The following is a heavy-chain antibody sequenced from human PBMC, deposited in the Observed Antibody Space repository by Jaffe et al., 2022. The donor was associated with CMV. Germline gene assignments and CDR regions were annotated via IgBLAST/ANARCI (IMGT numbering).Heavy chain of an antibody. D-gene: IGHD2-8*01. J-gene: IGHJ5*02. CDR3: ARDRYCTNGVCYYNWFDP. V-gene: IGHV3-11*06. CDR1: GFTFSDYY. Sequence: QVQLVESGGGLVKPGGSLRLSCAASGFTFSDYYMSWIRQAPGKGLEWVSYISSSSSYTNYADSVKGRFTISRDNAKNSLYLQMNSLRAEDTAVYYCARDRYCTNGVCYYNWFDPWGQGTLVTVSS. CDR2: ISSSSSYT.